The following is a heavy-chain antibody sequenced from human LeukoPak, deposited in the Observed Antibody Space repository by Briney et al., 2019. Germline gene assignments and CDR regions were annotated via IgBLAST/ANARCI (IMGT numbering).Heavy chain of an antibody. D-gene: IGHD1-26*01. CDR2: IYTSGST. Sequence: TLSLTCTVSDGSISSSSYYWSWIRQPAGKGLEWIGRIYTSGSTNYNPSLKSRVTISVDTSKNQFSLKLSFVTAADTAVYYCARGTSGSYEEAFDIWGQGTMVTVSS. J-gene: IGHJ3*02. CDR1: DGSISSSSYY. V-gene: IGHV4-61*02. CDR3: ARGTSGSYEEAFDI.